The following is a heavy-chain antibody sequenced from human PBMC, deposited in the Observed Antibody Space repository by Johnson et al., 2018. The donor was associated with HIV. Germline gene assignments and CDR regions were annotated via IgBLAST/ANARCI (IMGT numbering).Heavy chain of an antibody. CDR1: GFTFDDNG. CDR2: IKQDGSEK. CDR3: ERGEDGGDPFDI. Sequence: VQLVESGGGVVRPGGSLRLSCAASGFTFDDNGMSWVRQAPGKGLEWVANIKQDGSEKYYVDSVKGRFTISRDNAKNSLYLQMNSLRAEDTAVYYSERGEDGGDPFDIWGQGTMVTVSS. J-gene: IGHJ3*02. D-gene: IGHD4-23*01. V-gene: IGHV3-7*02.